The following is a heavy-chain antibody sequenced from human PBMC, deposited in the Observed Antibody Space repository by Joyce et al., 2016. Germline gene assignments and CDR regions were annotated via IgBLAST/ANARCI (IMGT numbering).Heavy chain of an antibody. J-gene: IGHJ3*02. Sequence: EVQLVESGGGLVKPGGSLRLSCEASGFAFSNYSMNWVRQAPGKGLECISCISKSSSYIVYADSVKGRFVISRDTATTSLYLQLNSLRAEDTAMYYCARGRHDFFDIWGQGTMVIVSS. CDR3: ARGRHDFFDI. V-gene: IGHV3-21*01. CDR2: ISKSSSYI. D-gene: IGHD3/OR15-3a*01. CDR1: GFAFSNYS.